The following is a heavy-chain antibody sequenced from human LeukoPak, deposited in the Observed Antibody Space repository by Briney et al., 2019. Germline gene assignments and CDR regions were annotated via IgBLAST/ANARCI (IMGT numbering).Heavy chain of an antibody. Sequence: SETLSLTRTVSGASISRSSYFWGWIRQPPGKGLEWIGIINYSGSTYYNPSLESRITISVGTSKDQFSLKLTSVTAADTAMYYCARVSRGRYLFDIWGQGTMVTVSS. CDR2: INYSGST. V-gene: IGHV4-39*07. CDR1: GASISRSSYF. D-gene: IGHD3-16*02. J-gene: IGHJ3*02. CDR3: ARVSRGRYLFDI.